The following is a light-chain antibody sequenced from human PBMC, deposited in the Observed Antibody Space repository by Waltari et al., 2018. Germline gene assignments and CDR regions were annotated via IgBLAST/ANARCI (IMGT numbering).Light chain of an antibody. V-gene: IGKV3-20*01. CDR2: SAS. CDR3: QQYGTSPPLFT. Sequence: EVVLTQSPATLSLSPGERATLSCRASQFISNTHLAWYQQKPGQAPRLLIFSASRRATGIPDRCRGSGSGTDFTLTISRLEPEDSAVYYCQQYGTSPPLFTFGPGTTVDL. CDR1: QFISNTH. J-gene: IGKJ3*01.